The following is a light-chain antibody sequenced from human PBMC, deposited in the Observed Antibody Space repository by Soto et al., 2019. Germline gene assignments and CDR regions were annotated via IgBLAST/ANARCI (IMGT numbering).Light chain of an antibody. V-gene: IGKV1-9*01. J-gene: IGKJ4*01. CDR1: QAFSGN. CDR3: QQVNSYPL. Sequence: DIQLTQSPSFLSASVGDRVTITCRASQAFSGNLAWYQQKPGKAPKLLIYAASTLQSGVPSRFSGSGSGTEFTLTISSLQPEDLATYYCQQVNSYPLFGGGTKVEIK. CDR2: AAS.